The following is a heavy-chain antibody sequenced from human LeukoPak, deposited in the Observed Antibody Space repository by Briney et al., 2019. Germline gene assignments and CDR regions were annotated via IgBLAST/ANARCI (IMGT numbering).Heavy chain of an antibody. CDR1: GYTFTSYG. CDR2: ISAYNGNT. J-gene: IGHJ6*03. V-gene: IGHV1-18*01. D-gene: IGHD1-26*01. Sequence: ASVKVSCKASGYTFTSYGISWVRQAPGQGLEWMGGISAYNGNTNYAQNLQGRVTMTTDTSRSTAYMELRSLRSDDTAVYYCARVNRIVGATTFAYYYYYMDVWGKGTTVTISS. CDR3: ARVNRIVGATTFAYYYYYMDV.